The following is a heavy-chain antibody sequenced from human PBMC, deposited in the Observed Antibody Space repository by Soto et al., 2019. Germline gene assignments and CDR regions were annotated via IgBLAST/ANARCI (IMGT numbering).Heavy chain of an antibody. CDR2: ISYEGINK. CDR1: GFAFNTYG. J-gene: IGHJ2*01. V-gene: IGHV3-30*03. Sequence: QVQLVESGGDVVQPGRSLGLSCEASGFAFNTYGMHWVRQAPGKGLEWVAAISYEGINKYYADSVKGRFTISRDNSKNTLYVQMNSLRAEDTAVYYCARSPQPTRGIHWYFDLWGRGSLVTVSS. CDR3: ARSPQPTRGIHWYFDL. D-gene: IGHD2-2*01.